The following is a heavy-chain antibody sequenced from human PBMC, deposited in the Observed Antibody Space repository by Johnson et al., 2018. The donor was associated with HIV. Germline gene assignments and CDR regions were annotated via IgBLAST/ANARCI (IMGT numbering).Heavy chain of an antibody. CDR3: TRHTVTGDAFDI. D-gene: IGHD4-17*01. Sequence: EVQLVESGGGLVLPGGSLRLSCAVSGFTFTDHYMDWVRQAPGKGLEWVGRIRNKANSYTTEYAASVKGRFTILRDDSKNTAYLQMNSLKTEDTAVYYCTRHTVTGDAFDIWGQGTMVTVSS. J-gene: IGHJ3*02. CDR2: IRNKANSYTT. V-gene: IGHV3-72*01. CDR1: GFTFTDHY.